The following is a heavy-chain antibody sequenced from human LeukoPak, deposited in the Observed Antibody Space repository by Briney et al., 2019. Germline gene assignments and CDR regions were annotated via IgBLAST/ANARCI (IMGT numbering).Heavy chain of an antibody. CDR2: FDPEDGET. J-gene: IGHJ6*02. Sequence: ASVKVSCKVSGYTLTELSMHWVRQAPGKGLEWMGGFDPEDGETIYAQKFQGRVTMTEDTSTDTAYMELSSLRSEDTAVYYCATAHGAAGTYGMGVWGQGTTVTVSS. CDR1: GYTLTELS. V-gene: IGHV1-24*01. D-gene: IGHD6-13*01. CDR3: ATAHGAAGTYGMGV.